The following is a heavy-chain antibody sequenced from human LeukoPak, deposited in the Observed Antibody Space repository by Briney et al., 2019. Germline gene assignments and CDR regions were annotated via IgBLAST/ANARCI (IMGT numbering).Heavy chain of an antibody. Sequence: SETLSLTCAVYGGSFSGYYWSWIRQPPGKGLEWIGYIYYSGSTNYNPSLKSRVTISVDTSKNQFSLKLSSVTAADTAVYYCARDHIVVVPAAMGYYYYGMDVWGQGTTVTVSS. CDR1: GGSFSGYY. CDR3: ARDHIVVVPAAMGYYYYGMDV. CDR2: IYYSGST. D-gene: IGHD2-2*01. J-gene: IGHJ6*02. V-gene: IGHV4-59*01.